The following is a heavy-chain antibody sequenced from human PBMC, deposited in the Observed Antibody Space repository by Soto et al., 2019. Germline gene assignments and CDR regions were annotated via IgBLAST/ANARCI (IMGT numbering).Heavy chain of an antibody. D-gene: IGHD6-13*01. V-gene: IGHV4-59*08. CDR3: ARQLISAAQFYFNY. J-gene: IGHJ4*02. CDR2: IYHSGST. CDR1: GGSISTYY. Sequence: SETLSLTCTVSGGSISTYYWSWVRQPPGKGLEWIGYIYHSGSTNYNPSLESRVTMSVDTSKNQFSLKLSSVAAADTAVYYCARQLISAAQFYFNYWGQGTLVTAS.